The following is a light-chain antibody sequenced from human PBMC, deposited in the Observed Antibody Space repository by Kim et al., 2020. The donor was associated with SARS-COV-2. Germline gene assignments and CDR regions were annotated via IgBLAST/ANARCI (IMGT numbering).Light chain of an antibody. J-gene: IGLJ2*01. CDR2: EDI. CDR1: DLGHKN. Sequence: VSAGQTAILTSSGNDLGHKNVCWYQQRPGQAPLLVSYEDIKRPSGIPERVSGSKSGNTATLTISGTQAMDEADYYCQAWDSSTVVFGRGTQLTVL. V-gene: IGLV3-1*01. CDR3: QAWDSSTVV.